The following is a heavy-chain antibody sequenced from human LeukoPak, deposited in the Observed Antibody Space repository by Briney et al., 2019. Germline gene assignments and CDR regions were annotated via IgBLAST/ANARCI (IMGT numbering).Heavy chain of an antibody. CDR2: FDPEDGET. D-gene: IGHD6-13*01. CDR3: ATDSIAAAGTGYYYYGMGV. CDR1: GYTLTELS. J-gene: IGHJ6*02. Sequence: ASVKVSCKVSGYTLTELSMHWVRQAPGKGLEWMGGFDPEDGETIYAQKFQGRVTMTEDTSTDTAYMELSSLRSEDTAVYYCATDSIAAAGTGYYYYGMGVWGQGTTVTVS. V-gene: IGHV1-24*01.